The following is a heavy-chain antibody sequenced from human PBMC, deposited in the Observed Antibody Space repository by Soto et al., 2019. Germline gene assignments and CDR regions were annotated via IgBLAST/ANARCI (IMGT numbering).Heavy chain of an antibody. J-gene: IGHJ4*02. CDR1: GGTFSSYA. V-gene: IGHV1-69*12. CDR2: IIPIFGTA. CDR3: ARSNYESSGYREYYFDY. D-gene: IGHD3-22*01. Sequence: QVQLVQSGAEVKKPGSSVKVSCKASGGTFSSYAISWVRQAPGQGLEWMGGIIPIFGTANYAQKLQGRVTITADESTSTAYMELSSLRSEDTAVYYCARSNYESSGYREYYFDYWGQGTLVTVSS.